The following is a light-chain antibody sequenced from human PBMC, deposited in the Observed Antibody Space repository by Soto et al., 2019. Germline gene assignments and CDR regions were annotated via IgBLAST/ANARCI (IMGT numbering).Light chain of an antibody. CDR1: ITSIGHNS. V-gene: IGLV1-51*01. CDR2: DND. Sequence: QSVLTQPPSVSAAPGQKVTIPCSGSITSIGHNSVSWYQQPPGAAPKLLIYDNDKRPSGISARFSGSKSGTSASLGVTGLQTGDEADYYCETWDSGLSAVVFGGGTKLTVL. CDR3: ETWDSGLSAVV. J-gene: IGLJ2*01.